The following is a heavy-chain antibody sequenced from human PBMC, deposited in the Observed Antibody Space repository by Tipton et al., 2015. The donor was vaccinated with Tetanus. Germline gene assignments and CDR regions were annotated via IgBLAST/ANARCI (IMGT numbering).Heavy chain of an antibody. CDR1: GGSIRGGTFY. J-gene: IGHJ4*02. CDR2: IYESGDT. CDR3: AGHQCGSFTPFDY. Sequence: TLSLTCTASGGSIRGGTFYWGWIRQPPGKGLEWIGSIYESGDTYYIPSLKSRVTISEDTSKNQFSLNRNSMAAADTGVYYCAGHQCGSFTPFDYWGQVNRVTVSS. V-gene: IGHV4-39*01. D-gene: IGHD2-21*01.